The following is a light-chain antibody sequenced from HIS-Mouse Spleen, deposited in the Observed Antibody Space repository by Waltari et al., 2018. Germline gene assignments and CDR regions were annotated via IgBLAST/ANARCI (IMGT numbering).Light chain of an antibody. V-gene: IGLV3-10*01. CDR3: YSTDSSGNHRV. J-gene: IGLJ2*01. Sequence: SYELTQPPSVSVSPGQTARITCPGDALPKKYASLYQQKSGQAPVLVIYEDSKRPSGIPERFSGSSSGTMATLNISGAQVEDEADYYCYSTDSSGNHRVFGGGTKLTVL. CDR2: EDS. CDR1: ALPKKY.